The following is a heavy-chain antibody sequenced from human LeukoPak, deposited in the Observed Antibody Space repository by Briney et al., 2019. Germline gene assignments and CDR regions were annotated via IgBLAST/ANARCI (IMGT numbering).Heavy chain of an antibody. CDR2: ILLDGSKE. V-gene: IGHV3-33*01. CDR1: GFTFGRYG. J-gene: IGHJ4*02. Sequence: GGSLRLSCVASGFTFGRYGMHWVRQAPGKGLEWVAVILLDGSKEFYTDSVKGRFTISRDNSKNTLYLQMNGLRAEDTAVYYCARDEEAGVDYWGQGTLVTVSS. CDR3: ARDEEAGVDY. D-gene: IGHD6-19*01.